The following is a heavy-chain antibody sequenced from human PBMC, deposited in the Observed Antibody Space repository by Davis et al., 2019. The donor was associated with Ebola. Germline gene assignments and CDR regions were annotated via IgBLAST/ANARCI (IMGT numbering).Heavy chain of an antibody. CDR3: TTLSTMTTVYFDL. D-gene: IGHD4-17*01. V-gene: IGHV3-15*01. CDR1: GFTFSDYY. Sequence: GGSLRLSCAASGFTFSDYYMSWIRQAPGKGLEWVGLIKSKTDGGTTDYAAPVKGRFTISRDDSKNMLYLQMNSLKTEDTAVYYCTTLSTMTTVYFDLWGRGTLVTVSS. CDR2: IKSKTDGGTT. J-gene: IGHJ2*01.